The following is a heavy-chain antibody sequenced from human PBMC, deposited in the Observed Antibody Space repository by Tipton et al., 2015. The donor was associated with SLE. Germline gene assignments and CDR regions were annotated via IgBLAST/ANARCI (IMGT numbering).Heavy chain of an antibody. D-gene: IGHD2-21*02. CDR3: ARGMTSYDAFDI. CDR1: GGSISSPY. V-gene: IGHV4-59*11. J-gene: IGHJ3*02. CDR2: IYYSGST. Sequence: TLSLTCTVSGGSISSPYWSWIRQPPGKGLEWIGYIYYSGSTNYNPSLKSRVTISVDTSKNQFSLKLSSVTAADTAVYYCARGMTSYDAFDIWGQGTMVTVSS.